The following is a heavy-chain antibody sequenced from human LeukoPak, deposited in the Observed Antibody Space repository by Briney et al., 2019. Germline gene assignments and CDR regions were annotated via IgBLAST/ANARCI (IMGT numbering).Heavy chain of an antibody. D-gene: IGHD6-13*01. Sequence: SETLSLTCAVSDGSFSGDIWTWIRQPAGKGLEWIGRIYTSGSTNYNPSLKSRVTMSVDTSKNQFSLKLSSVTAADTAVYYCATTIAAAGTLDYWGQGTLVTVSS. CDR1: DGSFSGDI. V-gene: IGHV4-4*07. CDR2: IYTSGST. J-gene: IGHJ4*02. CDR3: ATTIAAAGTLDY.